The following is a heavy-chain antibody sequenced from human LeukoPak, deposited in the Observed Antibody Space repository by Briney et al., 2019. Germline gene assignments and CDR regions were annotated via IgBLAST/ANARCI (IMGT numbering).Heavy chain of an antibody. CDR1: AFSFSDDW. Sequence: GGSLRLSCTASAFSFSDDWMSWVRQAPGKGLEWVGRIKHRRDGGTTDYAAPVKGRFTISRDDSKNMLYLEMNSLKIEDTAMYYCTTVTMVRDYDYWGQGTLVTVSS. J-gene: IGHJ4*02. CDR2: IKHRRDGGTT. CDR3: TTVTMVRDYDY. D-gene: IGHD3-10*01. V-gene: IGHV3-15*05.